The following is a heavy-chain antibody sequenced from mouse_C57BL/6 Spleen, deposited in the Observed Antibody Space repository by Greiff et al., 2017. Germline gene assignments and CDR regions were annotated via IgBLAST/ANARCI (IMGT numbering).Heavy chain of an antibody. CDR1: GFNIKNTY. CDR2: IDPENGNT. J-gene: IGHJ3*01. D-gene: IGHD2-1*01. CDR3: ASNYGFAD. V-gene: IGHV14-3*01. Sequence: VQLKESVAELVRPGASVKLSCTASGFNIKNTYMHWVKQRPEQGLEWIGRIDPENGNTKYAPNFQGKATITADPSSNTAYLQLSSLTSEDTAIXYCASNYGFADWGQGTLVTVSA.